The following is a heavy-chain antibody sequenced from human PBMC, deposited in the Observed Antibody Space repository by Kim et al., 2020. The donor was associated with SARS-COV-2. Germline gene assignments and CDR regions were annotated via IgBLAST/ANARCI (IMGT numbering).Heavy chain of an antibody. CDR3: AGHQASPWAFDV. J-gene: IGHJ3*01. D-gene: IGHD2-2*01. Sequence: NLNRTLTSRVTISVDTSKKQFSRKLSSVTAADTAVDYCAGHQASPWAFDVWGQGTMVTVSS. V-gene: IGHV4-59*08.